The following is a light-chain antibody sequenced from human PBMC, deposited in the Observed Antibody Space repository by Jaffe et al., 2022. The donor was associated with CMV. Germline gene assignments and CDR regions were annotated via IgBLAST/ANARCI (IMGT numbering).Light chain of an antibody. CDR2: DAS. V-gene: IGKV3-15*01. CDR3: QQYNNWIT. J-gene: IGKJ5*01. CDR1: QSVSSN. Sequence: IVMTQSPATLSVSPGERVTLSCRASQSVSSNLAWYQQRPGQAPRLLIYDASTRATGIPARFSGSGSGTEFTLTISGLQSEDFAVYYCQQYNNWITFGQGTRLEIK.